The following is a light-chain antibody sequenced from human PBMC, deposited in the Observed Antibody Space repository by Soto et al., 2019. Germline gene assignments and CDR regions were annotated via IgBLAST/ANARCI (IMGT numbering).Light chain of an antibody. V-gene: IGLV2-23*01. CDR3: CSYAGSSTYV. CDR2: EGS. J-gene: IGLJ1*01. Sequence: QSVLTQPASVSGSPGQSITISCTGTSSDVGSYNLVSWYQQHPGKAPKLMIYEGSKRPSGVSNRFSSSKSGNTASLTISGLQAEDVADYYCCSYAGSSTYVFGTGTKLTVL. CDR1: SSDVGSYNL.